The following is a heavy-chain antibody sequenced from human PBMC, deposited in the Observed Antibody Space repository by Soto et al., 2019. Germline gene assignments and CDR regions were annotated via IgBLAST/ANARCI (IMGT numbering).Heavy chain of an antibody. CDR2: LIPIFGTA. V-gene: IGHV1-69*12. D-gene: IGHD6-13*01. CDR3: ARTTLPAGTSPDYFDY. J-gene: IGHJ4*02. CDR1: GGTFSSYA. Sequence: QVQLVQSGAEVKKPGSSVKVSCKASGGTFSSYAISWVRQAPGQGLEWMGGLIPIFGTANYAQKFQGRVTITADESTSTADMDLSSLRSEDTAVYYCARTTLPAGTSPDYFDYWGQGTLVTVSS.